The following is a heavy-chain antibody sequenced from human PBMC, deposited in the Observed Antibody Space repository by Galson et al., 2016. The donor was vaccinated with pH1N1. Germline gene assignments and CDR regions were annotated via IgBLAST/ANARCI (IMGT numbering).Heavy chain of an antibody. D-gene: IGHD1-26*01. CDR2: IDPHSGGT. CDR1: GYTFTDYY. J-gene: IGHJ3*02. CDR3: ARVYSRGGTYYPDAFDI. V-gene: IGHV1-2*06. Sequence: SVKVSCKASGYTFTDYYIHWVRQAPGQGLEWLGRIDPHSGGTKYAQKFQGRVTTTRDTSISTAYMELSRLRSDDTAVYYCARVYSRGGTYYPDAFDIWGQGTMVTVSS.